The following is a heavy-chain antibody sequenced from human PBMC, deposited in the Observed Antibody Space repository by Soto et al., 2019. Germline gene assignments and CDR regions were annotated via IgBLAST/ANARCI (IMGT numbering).Heavy chain of an antibody. J-gene: IGHJ4*02. V-gene: IGHV1-69*13. Sequence: SVKVSCKASGGTFSSYAISWVRQAPGQGLEWMGGIIPIFGTTKHAQKFQGRVTSTADESMSTVYMELSRLTSEDTALYYCARNNYYDSSGYYYFDYWGQGTPVTVSS. CDR2: IIPIFGTT. D-gene: IGHD3-22*01. CDR1: GGTFSSYA. CDR3: ARNNYYDSSGYYYFDY.